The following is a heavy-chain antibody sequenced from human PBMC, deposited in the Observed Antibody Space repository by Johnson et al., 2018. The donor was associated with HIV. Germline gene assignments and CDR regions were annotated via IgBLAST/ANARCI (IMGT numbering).Heavy chain of an antibody. J-gene: IGHJ3*02. Sequence: VQLVESGGGVVQPGTSLTLSCAASGFPFRDSAMHWVRQAPGRGMEWLAVILFDGVYKHHAESVRGRFTISRDNSKATLYLQMNSLRAEDTAVYYCARGGRGVRITMIVVVPNDAFDIWGQGTMVTVSS. V-gene: IGHV3-30-3*01. CDR3: ARGGRGVRITMIVVVPNDAFDI. CDR2: ILFDGVYK. D-gene: IGHD3-22*01. CDR1: GFPFRDSA.